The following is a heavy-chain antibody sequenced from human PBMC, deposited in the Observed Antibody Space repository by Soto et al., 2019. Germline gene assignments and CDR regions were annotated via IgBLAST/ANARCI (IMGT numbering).Heavy chain of an antibody. D-gene: IGHD6-13*01. V-gene: IGHV1-8*01. CDR2: MNLNNGDT. CDR3: ARERSHSSSWSNSFDI. Sequence: QVQLVQSGAEVKKPGASVKVSCKASGYTFTNYNINWVRQATGQGLEWMGWMNLNNGDTGYAQKFQGRVTMTRNTSISTAYMQLSSLRSEDTAVYYCARERSHSSSWSNSFDIWGQGTMVTVSS. CDR1: GYTFTNYN. J-gene: IGHJ3*02.